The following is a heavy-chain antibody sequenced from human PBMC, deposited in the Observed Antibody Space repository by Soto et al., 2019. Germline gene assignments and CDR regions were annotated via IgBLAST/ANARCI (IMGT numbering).Heavy chain of an antibody. CDR1: GGTFSSYA. CDR3: ARDKLYYDYVWGSYRSTEDY. V-gene: IGHV1-69*01. J-gene: IGHJ4*02. D-gene: IGHD3-16*02. Sequence: QVQLVQSGAEVKKPGSSVKVSCKASGGTFSSYAISWVRQAPGQGLEWMGGIIPIFGTANYAQKFQGRVTITADESTSTADMELSSLRSEDTAVYYCARDKLYYDYVWGSYRSTEDYWGQGTLVTVSS. CDR2: IIPIFGTA.